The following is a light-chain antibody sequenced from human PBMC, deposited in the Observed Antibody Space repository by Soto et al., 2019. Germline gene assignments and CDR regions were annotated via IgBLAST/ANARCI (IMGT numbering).Light chain of an antibody. V-gene: IGLV2-14*01. CDR3: SSYSSSTVRYV. J-gene: IGLJ1*01. CDR2: EVS. CDR1: SSDVGSYDF. Sequence: QSALTQPASVSGSPGQSITMSCTGTSSDVGSYDFVSWYQQQPGKAPKLLIYEVSNRPSGVSARFSGSKSDNTASLTISGIQAAYEADYCCSSYSSSTVRYVFGSGTKLTVL.